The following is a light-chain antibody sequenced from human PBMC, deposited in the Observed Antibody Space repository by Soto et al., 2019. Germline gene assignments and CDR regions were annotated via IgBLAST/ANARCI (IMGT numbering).Light chain of an antibody. J-gene: IGKJ1*01. Sequence: EILLTQSPGTLSLSPGERATLSCRASQSFSSNYLAWYQQKPGQAPRLLIYGASSRATGIPDRFSGSGSATDFTLTISRLEPEDSAIYYCQQYGSWTFGQGTKVEIK. V-gene: IGKV3-20*01. CDR2: GAS. CDR1: QSFSSNY. CDR3: QQYGSWT.